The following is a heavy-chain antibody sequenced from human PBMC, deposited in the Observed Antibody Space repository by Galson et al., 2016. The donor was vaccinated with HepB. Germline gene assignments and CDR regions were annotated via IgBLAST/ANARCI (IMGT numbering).Heavy chain of an antibody. V-gene: IGHV4-39*01. J-gene: IGHJ5*02. CDR3: VRQISTGVMARGWFDP. D-gene: IGHD3-16*01. CDR1: SGSISSSIYY. CDR2: IWYDEST. Sequence: SETLSLTCTVSSGSISSSIYYLGWIRQPPGKGLEWIGSIWYDESTYYNTSLKSRVAISVDTSKKQFSLNLSSVTAADTAIYYCVRQISTGVMARGWFDPWGQGTLVTVSS.